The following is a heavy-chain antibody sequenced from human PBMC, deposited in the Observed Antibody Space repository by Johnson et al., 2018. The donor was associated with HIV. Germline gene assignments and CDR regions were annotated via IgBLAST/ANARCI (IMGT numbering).Heavy chain of an antibody. CDR1: GFTFDDYG. V-gene: IGHV3-20*04. D-gene: IGHD6-19*01. CDR3: ARDRRNRQWQRLDAFDI. CDR2: INWNGGST. Sequence: MQLVESGGGVVRPGGSLRLSCAASGFTFDDYGMNWVRQAPGKGLEWVSGINWNGGSTGYADSVKGRFTISRDNAKNSLHLQMNSLRAEDTAFYYCARDRRNRQWQRLDAFDIWGQGTIVIVSS. J-gene: IGHJ3*02.